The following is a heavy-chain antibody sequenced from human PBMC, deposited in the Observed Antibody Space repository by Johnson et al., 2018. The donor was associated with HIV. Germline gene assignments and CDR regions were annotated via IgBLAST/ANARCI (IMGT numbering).Heavy chain of an antibody. CDR3: AKVGATVITPRGEAFDI. V-gene: IGHV3-30-3*01. Sequence: VQLVESGGGLVQPGGSLRLSCAASGFTFSIYAMHLVRQAPGKGLDWVTVISYDGSNTYYADSVKGRFTISRDNSKNTLYLQMNSLRAEDTAVYYCAKVGATVITPRGEAFDIWGQGTMVTVSS. CDR1: GFTFSIYA. CDR2: ISYDGSNT. D-gene: IGHD4-23*01. J-gene: IGHJ3*02.